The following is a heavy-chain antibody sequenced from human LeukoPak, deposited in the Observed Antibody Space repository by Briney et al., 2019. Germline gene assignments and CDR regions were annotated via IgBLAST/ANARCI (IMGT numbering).Heavy chain of an antibody. CDR1: GFTFSSYS. J-gene: IGHJ4*02. CDR3: ARGRYYYDSSGYPTPGY. V-gene: IGHV3-21*01. D-gene: IGHD3-22*01. Sequence: AGGSLRLSCAASGFTFSSYSMNWVRQAPGKGLEWLSSISSSSSYIYYADSVKGRFTISRDNAKNSLYLQMNSLRAEDTAVYYCARGRYYYDSSGYPTPGYWGQGTLVTVSS. CDR2: ISSSSSYI.